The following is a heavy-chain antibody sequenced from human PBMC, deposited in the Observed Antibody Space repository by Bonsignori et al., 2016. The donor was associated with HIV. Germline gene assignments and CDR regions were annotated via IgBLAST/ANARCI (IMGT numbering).Heavy chain of an antibody. J-gene: IGHJ4*02. V-gene: IGHV3-49*04. CDR1: GFTFGDYA. Sequence: EEQLLESGGGLVQPGRSLKIACTVSGFTFGDYAIYWVRQAPGKGLEWIAFIRSKAYGERKEYAASVKGRFTVLRDDVRSVAYLQMSSLRIEDTAVYFCARERGYYTGYLDYWGRGTLVTV. CDR2: IRSKAYGERK. D-gene: IGHD3-3*01. CDR3: ARERGYYTGYLDY.